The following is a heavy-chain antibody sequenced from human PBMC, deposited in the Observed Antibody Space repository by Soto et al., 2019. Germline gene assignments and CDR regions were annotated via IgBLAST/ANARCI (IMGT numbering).Heavy chain of an antibody. V-gene: IGHV3-30*03. Sequence: QARLEASGGGVGQVGTSGRLSCASSGFTFGVYNMQLVRQAPGRGLGGVAVISYDGGDEYYADSVEGRFTISRDNSQNKLFLQMNSLRLEDTAVYYCATGHRGLTGLPAVITDPNWFDPRGQGALVSVSS. CDR3: ATGHRGLTGLPAVITDPNWFDP. J-gene: IGHJ5*01. CDR1: GFTFGVYN. D-gene: IGHD2-21*01. CDR2: ISYDGGDE.